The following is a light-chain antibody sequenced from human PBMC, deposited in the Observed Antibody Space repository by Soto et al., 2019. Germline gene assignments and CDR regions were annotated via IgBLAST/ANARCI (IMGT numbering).Light chain of an antibody. CDR1: SSNIGAGYD. CDR2: GNS. Sequence: QAVVTQPPSVSGAPGQRVTISCTGSSSNIGAGYDVHWYQQLPGTAPKLLIYGNSNRPSGVPDRFSGSKSGTSASLAITGLQAEDEADYYCQSYDSSLSGLVFGTGTKVTAL. CDR3: QSYDSSLSGLV. V-gene: IGLV1-40*01. J-gene: IGLJ1*01.